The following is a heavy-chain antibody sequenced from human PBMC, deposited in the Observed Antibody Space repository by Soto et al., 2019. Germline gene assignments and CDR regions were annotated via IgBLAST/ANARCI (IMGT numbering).Heavy chain of an antibody. V-gene: IGHV1-58*01. D-gene: IGHD2-8*01. CDR3: AADRGVGYCTNGVCWDNYYYYGMDV. CDR2: IVVGSGNT. J-gene: IGHJ6*02. CDR1: GFTFTSSA. Sequence: SVKVSCKASGFTFTSSAVQWVRQARGQRLEWIGWIVVGSGNTNYAQKFQERVTITRDMSTSTAYMELSSLRSEDTAVYYCAADRGVGYCTNGVCWDNYYYYGMDVWGQGTTVTVSS.